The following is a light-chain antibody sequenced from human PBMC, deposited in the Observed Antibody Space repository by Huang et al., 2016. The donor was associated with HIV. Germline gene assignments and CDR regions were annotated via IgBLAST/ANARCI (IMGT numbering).Light chain of an antibody. CDR3: QQYNSYSGK. CDR2: KAS. V-gene: IGKV1-5*03. CDR1: QSIGTW. Sequence: DSQMTQSPSALSAPVGDRVTSTCRASQSIGTWLAWYQQKPGKPPKLLIYKASTLQGGVPSRGGGGGSGTEFTLTISSLQPDDFATYFCQQYNSYSGKFGQGTKVE. J-gene: IGKJ1*01.